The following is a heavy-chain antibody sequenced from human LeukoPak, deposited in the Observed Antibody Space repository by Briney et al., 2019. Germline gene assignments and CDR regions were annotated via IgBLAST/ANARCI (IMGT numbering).Heavy chain of an antibody. CDR3: ARDPIAAAGTLELDY. D-gene: IGHD6-13*01. J-gene: IGHJ4*02. Sequence: ASVKVSCKASGYTFTSYYMHWVRQAPGQGLEGMGIINPSGGSTSYAQKFQGRVTMTRDTSTSTVYMELSSLRSEDTAVYYCARDPIAAAGTLELDYWGQGTLVTVSS. CDR1: GYTFTSYY. V-gene: IGHV1-46*01. CDR2: INPSGGST.